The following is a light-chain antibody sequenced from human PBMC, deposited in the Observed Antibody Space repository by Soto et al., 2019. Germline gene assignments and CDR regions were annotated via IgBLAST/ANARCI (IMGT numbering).Light chain of an antibody. J-gene: IGLJ3*02. CDR3: AVWDDSLNGGV. V-gene: IGLV1-44*01. CDR1: SSNIGRYA. CDR2: DNN. Sequence: QSVVTQPPAASGTPGQRVTISCSGSSSNIGRYAVNWFQQFPGTAPKVIICDNNVRLSGVPDRFSGSKSGTSASLAISGLQYEDEADYYCAVWDDSLNGGVFGGGTKLTVL.